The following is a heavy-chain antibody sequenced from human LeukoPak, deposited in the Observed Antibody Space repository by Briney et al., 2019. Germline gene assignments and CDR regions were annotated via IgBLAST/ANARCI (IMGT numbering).Heavy chain of an antibody. CDR1: GFTSSDYT. CDR2: ISVSDDST. V-gene: IGHV3-23*01. D-gene: IGHD2-2*01. J-gene: IGHJ4*02. Sequence: GGSLRLSCAASGFTSSDYTMNWVRQAPGKGLEWVSGISVSDDSTYYADSVKGSFTMSRDNSNNMLYLQMNSLRAEDTAVYYCAKDRYCRSTNCPYDYWGQGTLVTVSS. CDR3: AKDRYCRSTNCPYDY.